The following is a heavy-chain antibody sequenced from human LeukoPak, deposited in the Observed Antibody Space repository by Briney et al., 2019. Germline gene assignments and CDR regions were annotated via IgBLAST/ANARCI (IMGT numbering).Heavy chain of an antibody. Sequence: PGGSLRLSCAASGFTFSSYSMNWVRQAPGKGLEWVSSISSGSSYIYYADSVKGRFTISRDNAKNSLYLQMNSLRAEDTAVYYCARDGRVTHTWFDPWGQGTLVTVSS. D-gene: IGHD1-26*01. V-gene: IGHV3-21*01. CDR3: ARDGRVTHTWFDP. CDR2: ISSGSSYI. CDR1: GFTFSSYS. J-gene: IGHJ5*02.